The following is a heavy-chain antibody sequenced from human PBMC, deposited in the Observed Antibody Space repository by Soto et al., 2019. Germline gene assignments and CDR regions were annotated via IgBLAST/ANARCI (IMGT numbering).Heavy chain of an antibody. Sequence: ASVKVSCKASGYTFTGYYMHWVRQAPGQGLEWMGWINPNSGGTNYAQKFQGWVTMTRDTSISTAYMELSRLRSDDTAVYYCARADYYDSSGYPDYWGQGTLVTVSS. CDR2: INPNSGGT. CDR1: GYTFTGYY. V-gene: IGHV1-2*04. D-gene: IGHD3-22*01. J-gene: IGHJ4*02. CDR3: ARADYYDSSGYPDY.